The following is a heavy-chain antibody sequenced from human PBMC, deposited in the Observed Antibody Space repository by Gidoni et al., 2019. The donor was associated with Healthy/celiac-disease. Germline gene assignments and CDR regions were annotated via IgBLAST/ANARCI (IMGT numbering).Heavy chain of an antibody. CDR2: IWYDGSNK. CDR3: ARVVTTNWGWSPFDY. J-gene: IGHJ4*02. V-gene: IGHV3-33*01. D-gene: IGHD7-27*01. Sequence: LEWVAVIWYDGSNKYYADSVKGRFTISRDNSKNTLYLQMNSLRAEDTAVYYCARVVTTNWGWSPFDYWGQGTLVTVSS.